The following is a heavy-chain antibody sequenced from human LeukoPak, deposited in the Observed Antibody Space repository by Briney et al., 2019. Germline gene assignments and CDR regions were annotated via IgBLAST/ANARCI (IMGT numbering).Heavy chain of an antibody. CDR1: GGSFSGYY. CDR2: INHSGST. D-gene: IGHD3-10*01. Sequence: PSETLSLTCAVYGGSFSGYYWSWIRQPPGKGLEWFGDINHSGSTNYNPSLKSRVTISVDTSKNHFSLKLSSETAADTAVYYCARWFGELARGSYYYYYYMDVWGKGTTVTISS. J-gene: IGHJ6*03. V-gene: IGHV4-34*01. CDR3: ARWFGELARGSYYYYYYMDV.